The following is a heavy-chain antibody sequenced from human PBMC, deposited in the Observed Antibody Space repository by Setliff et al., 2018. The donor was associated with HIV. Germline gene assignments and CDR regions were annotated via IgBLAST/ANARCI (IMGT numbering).Heavy chain of an antibody. Sequence: GGSLRLSCVGSGFMFNDYGMSWVRQAPGKGLEWVAGISWDGIKTTYGDSVRGRFTISRDNVEKSVYLQMNRLRNEDTARYYCARDHYLGIDYWGQGSLVTVSS. V-gene: IGHV3-20*04. CDR1: GFMFNDYG. J-gene: IGHJ4*02. D-gene: IGHD7-27*01. CDR2: ISWDGIKT. CDR3: ARDHYLGIDY.